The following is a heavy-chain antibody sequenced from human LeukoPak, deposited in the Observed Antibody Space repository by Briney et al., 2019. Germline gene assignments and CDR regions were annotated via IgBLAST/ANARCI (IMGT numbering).Heavy chain of an antibody. V-gene: IGHV3-20*04. D-gene: IGHD6-13*01. Sequence: PGGSLRLSCAASGFTFDDHGMSWVRQAPGKGLEWVSGINWNGGSTGYIDSVKGRFTISRDNAKNSLYLQMNSLRAEDTALYYCARVGVEQLGSYYFDYWGQGTLVTVSS. CDR3: ARVGVEQLGSYYFDY. CDR1: GFTFDDHG. J-gene: IGHJ4*02. CDR2: INWNGGST.